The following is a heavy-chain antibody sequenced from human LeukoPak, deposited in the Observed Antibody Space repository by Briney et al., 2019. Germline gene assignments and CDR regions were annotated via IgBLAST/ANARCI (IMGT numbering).Heavy chain of an antibody. CDR3: AKRGSPAFYFDY. V-gene: IGHV3-30*02. CDR1: GFTFSSYG. J-gene: IGHJ4*02. Sequence: GGSLRLSCAASGFTFSSYGMHWVRQAPGKGLEWVAFIRYDGSNKYYADSVKGRFTISRDNSKNTLYLQMNSLRAEDTAVYYCAKRGSPAFYFDYWGQGTLVTVSS. CDR2: IRYDGSNK. D-gene: IGHD2-2*01.